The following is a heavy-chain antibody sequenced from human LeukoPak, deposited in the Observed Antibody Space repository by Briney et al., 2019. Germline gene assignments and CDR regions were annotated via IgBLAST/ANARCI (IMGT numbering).Heavy chain of an antibody. J-gene: IGHJ4*02. CDR1: GGSISTYY. Sequence: TSETLSLTCTVSGGSISTYYWSWIRQPAGKGLEWIGHIYSSGSTNYNPSLKSRVTMSVDTSKNQFSLKLSSVTAADTAVYYCARAPEGGTYLTYFGYWGQGTLVTVSS. CDR2: IYSSGST. CDR3: ARAPEGGTYLTYFGY. D-gene: IGHD1-26*01. V-gene: IGHV4-4*07.